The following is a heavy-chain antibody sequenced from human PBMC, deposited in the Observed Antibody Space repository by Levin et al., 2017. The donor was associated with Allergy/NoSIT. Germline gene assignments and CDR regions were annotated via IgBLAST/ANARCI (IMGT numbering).Heavy chain of an antibody. CDR3: ARTSSSWYMARFDP. D-gene: IGHD6-13*01. Sequence: SETLSLTCAVYGGSFSGYYWSWIRQPPGKGLEWIGEINHSGSTNYNPSLKSRVTISVDTSKNQFSLKLSSVTAADTAVYYCARTSSSWYMARFDPWGQGTLVTVSS. J-gene: IGHJ5*02. CDR2: INHSGST. CDR1: GGSFSGYY. V-gene: IGHV4-34*01.